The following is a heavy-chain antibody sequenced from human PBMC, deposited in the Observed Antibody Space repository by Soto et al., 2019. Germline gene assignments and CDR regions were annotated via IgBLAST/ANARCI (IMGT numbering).Heavy chain of an antibody. V-gene: IGHV2-5*01. CDR3: AREHWLASY. Sequence: GPTRVNHPQTLPLTCNFAVFSLITSGVGVGWIRQPPGKAPEWLALIYWNYDKRYSPSLKSRLTITKDTSKNQVVLTMTNMDPVDTATYYFAREHWLASYWGKGTLVTVPS. J-gene: IGHJ4*02. CDR2: IYWNYDK. CDR1: VFSLITSGVG. D-gene: IGHD6-19*01.